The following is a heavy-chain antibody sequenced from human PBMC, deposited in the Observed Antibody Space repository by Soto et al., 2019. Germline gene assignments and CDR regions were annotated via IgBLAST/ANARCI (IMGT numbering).Heavy chain of an antibody. CDR2: IWYDGSNK. Sequence: GGSLRLSCAASGFTFSSYGMHWVRQAPGKGLEWVAVIWYDGSNKYYADSVKGRFTISRDNSKNTLYLQMNSLRSEDTAVYYCARDGSSGLDLSDYWGQGTLVTVSS. V-gene: IGHV3-33*01. CDR3: ARDGSSGLDLSDY. D-gene: IGHD6-19*01. CDR1: GFTFSSYG. J-gene: IGHJ4*02.